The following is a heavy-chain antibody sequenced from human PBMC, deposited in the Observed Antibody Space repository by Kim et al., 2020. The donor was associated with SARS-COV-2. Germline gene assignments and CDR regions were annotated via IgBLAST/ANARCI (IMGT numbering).Heavy chain of an antibody. V-gene: IGHV3-49*04. CDR2: IRSKAYGGTT. CDR3: TRMRGPRTYYYGSGSYEGFDP. J-gene: IGHJ5*02. Sequence: GGSLRLSCTASGFTFGDYAMSWVRQAPGKGLEWVGFIRSKAYGGTTEYAASVKGRFAISRDDSKSIAYLQMNSLKTDDTAVYYCTRMRGPRTYYYGSGSYEGFDPWGQGTLVTVSS. D-gene: IGHD3-10*01. CDR1: GFTFGDYA.